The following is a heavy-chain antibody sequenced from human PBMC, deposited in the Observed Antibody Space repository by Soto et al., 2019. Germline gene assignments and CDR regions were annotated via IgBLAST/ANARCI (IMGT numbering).Heavy chain of an antibody. CDR1: GYTFTSYY. CDR2: INPSGGST. CDR3: ARVDCSSTSCYSQEYYYYGMDV. D-gene: IGHD2-2*02. Sequence: ASVKVSCKASGYTFTSYYMHWVRQAPGQGLEWMGIINPSGGSTSYAQKFQGRVTITADESTSTAYMELSSLRSEDTAVYYCARVDCSSTSCYSQEYYYYGMDVWGQGTTVTVSS. V-gene: IGHV1-46*01. J-gene: IGHJ6*02.